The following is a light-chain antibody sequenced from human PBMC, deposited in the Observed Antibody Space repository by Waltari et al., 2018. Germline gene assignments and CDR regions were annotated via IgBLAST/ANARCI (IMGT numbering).Light chain of an antibody. CDR3: CSYAGTYTYV. CDR1: SSDVGGYHY. V-gene: IGLV2-11*01. Sequence: QSALTQPRSVSGSPGQSVTISCTGTSSDVGGYHYVSWYQQHPGEDPKLMIYDVSKRPAGVPGLFSGAKSGNAASLTISGLQAEDEADYYCCSYAGTYTYVFGTGTKVTVL. J-gene: IGLJ1*01. CDR2: DVS.